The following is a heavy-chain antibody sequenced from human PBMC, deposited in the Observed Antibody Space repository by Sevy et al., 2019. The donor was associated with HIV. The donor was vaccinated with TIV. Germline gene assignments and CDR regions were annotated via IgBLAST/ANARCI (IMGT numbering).Heavy chain of an antibody. CDR2: IYKTGST. V-gene: IGHV4-61*01. CDR1: GGSVSSGTYY. D-gene: IGHD3-16*01. Sequence: SETLSLSCSVSGGSVSSGTYYWSWIRQPRGKGLEWIGHIYKTGSTNYKLSLQSRVTISVDTSTNQFSLRLRSVTAADTAVYYCARVPRGQLWYSGSLGGYYYHMDVWGKGTTVTVSS. CDR3: ARVPRGQLWYSGSLGGYYYHMDV. J-gene: IGHJ6*03.